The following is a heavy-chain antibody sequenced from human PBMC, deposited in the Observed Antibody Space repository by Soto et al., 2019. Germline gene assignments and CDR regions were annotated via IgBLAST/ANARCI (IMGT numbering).Heavy chain of an antibody. D-gene: IGHD4-17*01. CDR1: GFTFSSYG. V-gene: IGHV3-33*01. CDR2: IWYDGSNK. CDR3: ARDSEATVTPDYYYYGMDV. Sequence: GGSLRLSCAASGFTFSSYGMHWVRQAPGKGLEWVAVIWYDGSNKYYADSVKGRFTISRDNSKNTLYLQMNSLRAEDTAVYYCARDSEATVTPDYYYYGMDVWGQGTTVTVSS. J-gene: IGHJ6*02.